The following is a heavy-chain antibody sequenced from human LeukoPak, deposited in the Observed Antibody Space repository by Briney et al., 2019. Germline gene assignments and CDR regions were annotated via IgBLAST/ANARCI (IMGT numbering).Heavy chain of an antibody. D-gene: IGHD3-22*01. V-gene: IGHV1-69*05. J-gene: IGHJ4*02. Sequence: SVKVSCKASGGTLSSYAISWVRQAPGQGLEWMGGIIPIFGTANYAQKSQGRVTITTDESTSTAYMELSSLRSEDTAVYYCARDAYHYDSSGYYTGLPSDYWGQGTLVTVSS. CDR1: GGTLSSYA. CDR3: ARDAYHYDSSGYYTGLPSDY. CDR2: IIPIFGTA.